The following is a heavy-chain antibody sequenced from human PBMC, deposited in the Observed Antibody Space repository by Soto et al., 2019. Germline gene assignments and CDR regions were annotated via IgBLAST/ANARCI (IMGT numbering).Heavy chain of an antibody. CDR3: ARPSYSRSGMDV. CDR2: IYPGDSDT. D-gene: IGHD6-13*01. Sequence: GESLKISCKGSGYNFPSYWIGWVRQMSGKGLGWMGIIYPGDSDTRYSPSFQGQVTISADKSISTAYLHWSSLKASDSAIYYCARPSYSRSGMDVWGQGTTVTVSS. V-gene: IGHV5-51*01. J-gene: IGHJ6*02. CDR1: GYNFPSYW.